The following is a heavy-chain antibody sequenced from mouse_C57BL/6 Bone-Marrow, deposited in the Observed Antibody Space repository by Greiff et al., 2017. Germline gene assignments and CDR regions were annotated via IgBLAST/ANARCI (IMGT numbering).Heavy chain of an antibody. J-gene: IGHJ2*01. CDR2: IDPNSGGT. CDR1: GYTFTSYW. Sequence: QVQLKQSGAELVKPGASVKLSCKASGYTFTSYWMHWVKQRPGRGLEWIGRIDPNSGGTKYNEKFKSKATLTVDKPSSTAYMQLSSLTSEDSAVYYCARSGFITTVVAPFDYWGQGTTLTVSS. D-gene: IGHD1-1*01. CDR3: ARSGFITTVVAPFDY. V-gene: IGHV1-72*01.